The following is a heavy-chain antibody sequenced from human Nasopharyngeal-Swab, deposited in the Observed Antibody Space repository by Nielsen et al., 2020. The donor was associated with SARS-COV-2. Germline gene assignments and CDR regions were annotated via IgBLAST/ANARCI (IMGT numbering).Heavy chain of an antibody. CDR1: GYTFTGYY. J-gene: IGHJ6*02. CDR2: INPNSGGT. V-gene: IGHV1-2*04. D-gene: IGHD2-15*01. CDR3: ARDLVYSYYYYGMDV. Sequence: VSCKASGYTFTGYYMHWVRQAPGQGLEWMGWINPNSGGTNYAQKFQGWVTMTRDTSISTAYMELSRLRSDDTAVYYCARDLVYSYYYYGMDVWGQGTTVTVSS.